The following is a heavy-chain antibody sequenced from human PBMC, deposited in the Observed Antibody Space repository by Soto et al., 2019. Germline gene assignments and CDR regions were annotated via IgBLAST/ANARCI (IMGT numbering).Heavy chain of an antibody. CDR3: ARDPLHAQYCDGDSYHTYNWFDP. J-gene: IGHJ5*02. CDR1: GYTFTGYY. V-gene: IGHV1-2*02. CDR2: INPNSGGT. Sequence: GASVKVSCKASGYTFTGYYLHWVRQAPGQGLEWMGWINPNSGGTNFAQKFQGRVTMTGDPSISTAYMELSSLRSDDTAVYYCARDPLHAQYCDGDSYHTYNWFDPWGQGTLVTVSS. D-gene: IGHD2-21*02.